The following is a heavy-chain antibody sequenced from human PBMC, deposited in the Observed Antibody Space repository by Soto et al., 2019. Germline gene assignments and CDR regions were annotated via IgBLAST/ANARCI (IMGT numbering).Heavy chain of an antibody. CDR2: IIPIFGTA. D-gene: IGHD1-26*01. CDR3: ARDGGRHSGGIGY. V-gene: IGHV1-69*01. J-gene: IGHJ4*02. CDR1: GGTFSSYS. Sequence: QVQLVQSGAEVKKPGSSVKVSCKASGGTFSSYSINWVRQAPGQGLEWMGEIIPIFGTANYAQTFQGRVTVTADESTSTAYMELSSLRSEDTAVYYCARDGGRHSGGIGYWGQATVVTVSS.